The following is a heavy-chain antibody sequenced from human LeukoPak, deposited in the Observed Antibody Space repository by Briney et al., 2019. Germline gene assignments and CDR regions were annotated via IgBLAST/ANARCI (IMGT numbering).Heavy chain of an antibody. CDR3: ARVADFDPDCGGDCYPFDH. CDR1: GFTFRTHS. D-gene: IGHD2-21*02. Sequence: GGSLRLSCEASGFTFRTHSMNWVRQAPGKGLEWVASITSGSSHIYYSDSVKGRFTTSRDNNKNSLFLLMNTLRAEDTAVYYCARVADFDPDCGGDCYPFDHWGQGTLVTVSS. V-gene: IGHV3-21*01. J-gene: IGHJ4*01. CDR2: ITSGSSHI.